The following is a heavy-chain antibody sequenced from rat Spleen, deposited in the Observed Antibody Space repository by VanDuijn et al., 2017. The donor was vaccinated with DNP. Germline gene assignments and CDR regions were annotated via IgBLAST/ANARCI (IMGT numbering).Heavy chain of an antibody. V-gene: IGHV5S13*01. Sequence: EVQLVESGGGLVQPGRSLKLSCAASGFTFSNHGMAWVRQAPTKGLEWVASISSGGDITYYRDSVKGRFTISRDNAKNTLYLQMNSLRSEDTATYYCARGSGERYWSFDFWGPGTMVTVSS. CDR1: GFTFSNHG. CDR2: ISSGGDIT. J-gene: IGHJ1*01. CDR3: ARGSGERYWSFDF. D-gene: IGHD4-3*01.